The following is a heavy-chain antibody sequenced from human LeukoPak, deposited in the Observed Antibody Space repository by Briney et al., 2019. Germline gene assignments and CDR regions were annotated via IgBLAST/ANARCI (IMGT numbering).Heavy chain of an antibody. Sequence: GESLKISCKGSGYSFTSYWISWVRQMPGKGPEWMGVIYTGDSDTTYSPSFQGQVTISADKSISTAYLQWSSLGASDTAIYYCARVYTSTWPYYYYYYGMDVWGQGTTVAVSS. D-gene: IGHD6-13*01. V-gene: IGHV5-51*01. J-gene: IGHJ6*02. CDR1: GYSFTSYW. CDR2: IYTGDSDT. CDR3: ARVYTSTWPYYYYYYGMDV.